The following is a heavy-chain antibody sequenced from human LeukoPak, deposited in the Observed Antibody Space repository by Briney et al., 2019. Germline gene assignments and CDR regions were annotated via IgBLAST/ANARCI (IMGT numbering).Heavy chain of an antibody. CDR3: ARDQGYCSGGSCYRNWFDP. Sequence: ASVTVSFKASGNTFTIHGISWVRQAHGQGLEWMGWISAYNGNTNYAQKLQGRVTMTTDTSTSTTYMELRSLRSDDTAVYYCARDQGYCSGGSCYRNWFDPWGQGTLVTVSS. D-gene: IGHD2-15*01. J-gene: IGHJ5*02. CDR2: ISAYNGNT. V-gene: IGHV1-18*01. CDR1: GNTFTIHG.